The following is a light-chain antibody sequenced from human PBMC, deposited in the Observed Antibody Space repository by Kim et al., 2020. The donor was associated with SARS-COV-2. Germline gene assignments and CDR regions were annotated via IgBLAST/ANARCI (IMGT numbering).Light chain of an antibody. CDR1: ISDVGGYKY. V-gene: IGLV2-8*01. CDR3: SSYAGSNIWV. CDR2: EVS. J-gene: IGLJ3*02. Sequence: GQSVSISATGTISDVGGYKYVSWYQQHPGKAPKLMIYEVSKRPSGVPDRFSGSKSGNTASLTVSGLQAEDEADYYCSSYAGSNIWVFGGGTQLTVL.